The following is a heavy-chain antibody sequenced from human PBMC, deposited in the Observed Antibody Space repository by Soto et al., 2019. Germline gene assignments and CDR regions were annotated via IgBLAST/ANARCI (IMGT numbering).Heavy chain of an antibody. V-gene: IGHV3-74*01. D-gene: IGHD3-22*01. Sequence: EVQLVESGGGLVQPGGSLRLSCAASGFTFSSYWMHWVRKAPGKGLVWVSRINSDGRSTSYADSVKGRFTISRDNAKNTVYLQMNSLRAEDTAVYYCASHPLTMTYLDYWGQGTLVTVSS. CDR2: INSDGRST. CDR1: GFTFSSYW. J-gene: IGHJ4*02. CDR3: ASHPLTMTYLDY.